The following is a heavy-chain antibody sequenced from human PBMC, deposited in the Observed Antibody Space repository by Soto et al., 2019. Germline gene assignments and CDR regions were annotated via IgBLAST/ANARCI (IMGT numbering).Heavy chain of an antibody. J-gene: IGHJ6*02. CDR2: IIPILGIA. V-gene: IGHV1-69*08. D-gene: IGHD4-17*01. CDR1: GGTFSSHS. Sequence: QVQLVQSAAEVQKPGSSVKVSCKASGGTFSSHSISWVRQAPGQGLEWMGRIIPILGIAPYAQKFRGRVTITSDKSTSKAYMELSSLRSEDTAVYYCARDQGTVTPAYGVDVWGQGTTVTVSS. CDR3: ARDQGTVTPAYGVDV.